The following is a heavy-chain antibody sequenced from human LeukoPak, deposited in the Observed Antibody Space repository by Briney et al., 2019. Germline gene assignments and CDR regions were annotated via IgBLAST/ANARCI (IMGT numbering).Heavy chain of an antibody. Sequence: SVKVSCKASGGTFSSYAISWVRQAPGQGLEWMGGIIPIFGTANYAQKFQGRVTITADVSTSTAYMELSSLRSEDTAVYYCARVDSSGYPVGYWGQGTLVTVSS. D-gene: IGHD3-22*01. CDR3: ARVDSSGYPVGY. J-gene: IGHJ4*02. CDR1: GGTFSSYA. V-gene: IGHV1-69*13. CDR2: IIPIFGTA.